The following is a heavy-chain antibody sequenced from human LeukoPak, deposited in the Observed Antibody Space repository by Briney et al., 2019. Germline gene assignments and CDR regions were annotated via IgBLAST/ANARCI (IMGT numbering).Heavy chain of an antibody. CDR2: IYYSGST. CDR3: ARQYSLGFDY. Sequence: SETLSLTCTVSGGSISSSSYYWGWIRQPPGRGLEWIGSIYYSGSTYYNPSLKSRVTISVDTSKNQFSLKLSSVTAAGTAVYYCARQYSLGFDYWGQGTLVTVSS. D-gene: IGHD4-11*01. V-gene: IGHV4-39*01. CDR1: GGSISSSSYY. J-gene: IGHJ4*02.